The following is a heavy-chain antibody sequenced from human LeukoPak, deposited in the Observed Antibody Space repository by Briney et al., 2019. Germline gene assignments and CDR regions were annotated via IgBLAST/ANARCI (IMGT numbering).Heavy chain of an antibody. CDR2: ISGSGGST. J-gene: IGHJ4*02. Sequence: PGGSLRLSCAASGFTFSSYAMSWVRQAPGKGLEWVSAISGSGGSTYYADPVKGRFTISRDNSKNTLYLQMNSLRAEDTAVYYCAKDQLLIAAAGYFDYWGQGTLVTVSS. CDR3: AKDQLLIAAAGYFDY. D-gene: IGHD6-13*01. CDR1: GFTFSSYA. V-gene: IGHV3-23*01.